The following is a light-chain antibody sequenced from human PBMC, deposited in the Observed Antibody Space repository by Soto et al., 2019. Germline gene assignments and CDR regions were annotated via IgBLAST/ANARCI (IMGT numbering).Light chain of an antibody. J-gene: IGLJ1*01. V-gene: IGLV2-14*01. CDR2: EVS. CDR1: SSDVGGYNY. CDR3: SSYTSSSTYV. Sequence: QSALTQPASVSGSPGQSITISCTGTSSDVGGYNYVSWYQQHPGKAPKLMIYEVSNRPSRVSNRFSGSKSGNTASLTISGLLAEDEADYYCSSYTSSSTYVFGTGTKVTVL.